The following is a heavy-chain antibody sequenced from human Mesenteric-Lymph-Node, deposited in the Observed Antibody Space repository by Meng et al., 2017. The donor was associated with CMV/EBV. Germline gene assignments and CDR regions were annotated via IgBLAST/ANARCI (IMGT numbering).Heavy chain of an antibody. V-gene: IGHV6-1*01. D-gene: IGHD6-13*01. J-gene: IGHJ2*01. Sequence: SETLSLTCAISGDSVSSKLAAWNWIRQSPSRGLEWLGRTYYRSKWYNDYAVSVKGRMTITPDTSKNQFSLQLNSVTPEDTAVYYCARAYSSSWSPNYYFDLWGRGTLVTVSS. CDR1: GDSVSSKLAA. CDR2: TYYRSKWYN. CDR3: ARAYSSSWSPNYYFDL.